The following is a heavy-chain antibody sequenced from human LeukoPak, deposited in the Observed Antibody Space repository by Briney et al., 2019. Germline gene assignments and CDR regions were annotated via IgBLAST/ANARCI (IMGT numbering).Heavy chain of an antibody. D-gene: IGHD2-8*01. J-gene: IGHJ4*02. CDR1: GFTFSSYA. CDR3: AKQELLVYALDY. CDR2: ISGSGGST. Sequence: PGGSLRLSCAASGFTFSSYAMSWVRQAPGKGLEWVLAISGSGGSTYYADSVKGRFTISRDNSKNTLYLQMNSLRAEDTAVYYCAKQELLVYALDYWGQGTLVTVSS. V-gene: IGHV3-23*01.